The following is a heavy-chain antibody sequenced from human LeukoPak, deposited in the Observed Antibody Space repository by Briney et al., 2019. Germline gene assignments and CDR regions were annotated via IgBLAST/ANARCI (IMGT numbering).Heavy chain of an antibody. CDR1: GFTFTTYW. D-gene: IGHD3-9*01. CDR2: ISPDGSEK. J-gene: IGHJ4*02. Sequence: GGSLRLSCAASGFTFTTYWMSWVRQAPGKGLEWVAKISPDGSEKYYVDSVKGRFTISRDIAENSLYLQMDSLRAEDTAVYYCASLYYDILTGPRSFDHWGQGTLVTVSS. CDR3: ASLYYDILTGPRSFDH. V-gene: IGHV3-7*02.